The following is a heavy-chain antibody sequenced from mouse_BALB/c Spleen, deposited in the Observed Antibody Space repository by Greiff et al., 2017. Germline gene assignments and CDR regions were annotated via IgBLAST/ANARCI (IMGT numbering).Heavy chain of an antibody. D-gene: IGHD1-1*01. J-gene: IGHJ4*01. Sequence: EVQRVESGAELVKPGASVKLSCTASGFNIKDTYMHWVKQRPEQGLEWIGRIDPANGNTKSDPKFQGKATITADTSSNTAYLQLSSLTSEDTAVYYCARPYYYGSSYVYAMDYWGQGTSVTVSS. CDR3: ARPYYYGSSYVYAMDY. CDR1: GFNIKDTY. V-gene: IGHV14-3*02. CDR2: IDPANGNT.